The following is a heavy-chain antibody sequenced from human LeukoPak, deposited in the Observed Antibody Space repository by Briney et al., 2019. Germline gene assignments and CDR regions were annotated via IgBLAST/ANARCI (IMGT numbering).Heavy chain of an antibody. D-gene: IGHD3-10*01. CDR1: GYTFTSYG. CDR2: ISVYNGNT. V-gene: IGHV1-18*01. Sequence: ASVKVSCKASGYTFTSYGISWVRQAPGQGLEWMGWISVYNGNTNYAQKVQGRVTMTTDTSTSTAYMELRSLRSDDTAVYYCARGGPNKIWFGELLLCWFDPWGQGTLVTVSS. J-gene: IGHJ5*02. CDR3: ARGGPNKIWFGELLLCWFDP.